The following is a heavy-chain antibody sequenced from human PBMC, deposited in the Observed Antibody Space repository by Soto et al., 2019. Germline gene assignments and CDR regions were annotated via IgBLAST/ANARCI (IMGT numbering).Heavy chain of an antibody. J-gene: IGHJ5*02. CDR3: ARERIVGATTRWNWFDP. CDR2: IYYSGST. V-gene: IGHV4-61*01. D-gene: IGHD1-26*01. Sequence: SETLSLTCTVSGGSVSSGSYYWSWIRQPPGKGLEWIGYIYYSGSTNYNPSLKSRVTISVDTSKNQFSLKLSSVTAADTAVYYCARERIVGATTRWNWFDPWGQGTLVTVSS. CDR1: GGSVSSGSYY.